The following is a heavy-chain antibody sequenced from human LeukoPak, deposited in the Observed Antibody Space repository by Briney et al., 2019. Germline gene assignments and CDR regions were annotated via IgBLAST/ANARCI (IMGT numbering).Heavy chain of an antibody. CDR1: GFTFSSYA. CDR3: ARDLTTFREVTSYAFDI. Sequence: PGGSLRLSCAASGFTFSSYAMHWVRQAPGKGLEYVSAISNDGGSTYYADSVKGRFTISRDNSKNTLYLQMGSLRSEDMAVYYCARDLTTFREVTSYAFDIWGQGTMVTVSS. D-gene: IGHD3-10*01. V-gene: IGHV3-64*02. J-gene: IGHJ3*02. CDR2: ISNDGGST.